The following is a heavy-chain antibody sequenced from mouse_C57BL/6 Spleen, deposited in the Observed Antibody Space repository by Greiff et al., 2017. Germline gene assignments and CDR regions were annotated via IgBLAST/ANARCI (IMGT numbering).Heavy chain of an antibody. CDR3: SRTPGSY. V-gene: IGHV1-69*01. CDR1: GYTFTSYW. CDR2: IDPSDSYT. J-gene: IGHJ3*01. Sequence: VQLQQPEAELVMPGASVKLSCKASGYTFTSYWMHWVQQRPGQGLEWIGEIDPSDSYTNYNQKFKGKSTLTVDKSSSTAYMQLSSLTSEDSAVYYCSRTPGSYWGQGTLVTVSA.